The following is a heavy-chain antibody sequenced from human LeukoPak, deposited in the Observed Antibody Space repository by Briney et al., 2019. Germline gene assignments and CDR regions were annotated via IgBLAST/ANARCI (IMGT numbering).Heavy chain of an antibody. J-gene: IGHJ4*02. Sequence: SVKVSCKASGGTFSSYAISWVRQAPGQGLEWMGGIIPIFGTANYAQKFQGRVTITADESTSTAYMELSSLRSEDTAVYYCASDSGYGSGSVDYWGQGTLVTVSS. D-gene: IGHD3-10*01. CDR1: GGTFSSYA. V-gene: IGHV1-69*13. CDR2: IIPIFGTA. CDR3: ASDSGYGSGSVDY.